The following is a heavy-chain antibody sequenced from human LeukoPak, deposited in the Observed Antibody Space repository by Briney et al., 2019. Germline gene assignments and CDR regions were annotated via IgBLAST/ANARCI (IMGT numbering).Heavy chain of an antibody. Sequence: GGSLRLSCAASGFSIRTYWMSWVRQAPGKGLEWVANIKQDGSEKNSVDSVKGRFTISRDNAKNSLYLQMNSLRAEDTAVYYCAKDRDYGDRRDFDYWGQGTLVTVSS. J-gene: IGHJ4*02. D-gene: IGHD4-17*01. CDR3: AKDRDYGDRRDFDY. CDR1: GFSIRTYW. V-gene: IGHV3-7*01. CDR2: IKQDGSEK.